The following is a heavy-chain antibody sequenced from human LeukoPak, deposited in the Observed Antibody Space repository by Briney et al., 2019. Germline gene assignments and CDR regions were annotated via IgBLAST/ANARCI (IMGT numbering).Heavy chain of an antibody. D-gene: IGHD3-3*01. CDR1: GYTFTSYG. CDR3: ARDSPYYDFWSKKRWLDP. V-gene: IGHV1-18*01. J-gene: IGHJ5*02. CDR2: ISAYNGNT. Sequence: ASVKVSCKASGYTFTSYGISWVRQAPGQGLEWMGWISAYNGNTNYAQKLQGRVTMTTDTSTSTAYMELRSLRSDDTAVYYCARDSPYYDFWSKKRWLDPWGQGTLVTVSS.